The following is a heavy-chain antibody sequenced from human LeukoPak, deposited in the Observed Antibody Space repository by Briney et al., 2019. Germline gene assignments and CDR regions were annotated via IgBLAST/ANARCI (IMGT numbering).Heavy chain of an antibody. CDR3: ARTEVWSGYSYFDS. Sequence: SETLSLTCTVSGGSISSYYWSWLRQPPGKGLEWIGYIYYSGSTSYNPSLKSRVTISVDTSKNQFSLKLSSVTAADTAVYYCARTEVWSGYSYFDSCGQGTLVAVSS. CDR2: IYYSGST. V-gene: IGHV4-59*01. J-gene: IGHJ4*02. CDR1: GGSISSYY. D-gene: IGHD3-3*01.